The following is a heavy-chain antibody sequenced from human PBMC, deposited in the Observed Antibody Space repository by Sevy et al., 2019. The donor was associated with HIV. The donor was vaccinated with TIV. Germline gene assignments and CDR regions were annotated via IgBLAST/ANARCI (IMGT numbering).Heavy chain of an antibody. V-gene: IGHV3-30*04. CDR1: GFSFRDYA. J-gene: IGHJ4*02. CDR2: VSFDGGNK. CDR3: ARGPYSSGLRFDY. Sequence: GGSLRLSCVASGFSFRDYALHWVRQGPGKGLEWVAVVSFDGGNKYYPDSVKGQFTVSSDNSKNTLFLQMDSLRGEDTAVYYCARGPYSSGLRFDYWGQGTLVTVSS. D-gene: IGHD6-19*01.